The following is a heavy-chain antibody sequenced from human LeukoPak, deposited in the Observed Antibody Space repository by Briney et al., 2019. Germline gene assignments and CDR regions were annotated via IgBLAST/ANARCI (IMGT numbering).Heavy chain of an antibody. CDR1: GGTFSSYA. V-gene: IGHV1-69*06. CDR3: ARRISASSDAFDI. J-gene: IGHJ3*02. CDR2: IILIFGTA. Sequence: SVKVSCKASGGTFSSYAISWVRQAPGQGLEWMGGIILIFGTANYAQKFQGRVTITADKSTSTAYMELSSLRSEDTAVYYCARRISASSDAFDIWGQGTMVTVSS. D-gene: IGHD2-15*01.